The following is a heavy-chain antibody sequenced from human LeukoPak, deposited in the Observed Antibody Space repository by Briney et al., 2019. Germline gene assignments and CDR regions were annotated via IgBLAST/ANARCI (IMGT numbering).Heavy chain of an antibody. CDR2: IYYSGST. CDR3: ARYTVTTFLYRND. D-gene: IGHD4-17*01. CDR1: GGSISSSSYY. Sequence: SETLSLTCAVSGGSISSSSYYWGWIRQPPGKGLEWIGSIYYSGSTYYNPSLKSRVTISVDTSKNQFSLKLSSVTAADTAVYYCARYTVTTFLYRNDWGQGTLVTVSS. V-gene: IGHV4-39*01. J-gene: IGHJ4*02.